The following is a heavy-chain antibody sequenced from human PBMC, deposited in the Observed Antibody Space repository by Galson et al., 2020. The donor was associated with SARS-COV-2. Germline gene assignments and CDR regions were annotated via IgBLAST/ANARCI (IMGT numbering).Heavy chain of an antibody. CDR2: INPYSGDT. Sequence: ASVKVSCKASGFTFTDYYMNWVRQAPGQGLEWVGWINPYSGDTDQAQNLQGRVTMTSDTTINTAYMELSSLRSDDTAIYYCASGDYGVSWGQGTLITVSS. V-gene: IGHV1-2*02. J-gene: IGHJ1*01. D-gene: IGHD4-17*01. CDR1: GFTFTDYY. CDR3: ASGDYGVS.